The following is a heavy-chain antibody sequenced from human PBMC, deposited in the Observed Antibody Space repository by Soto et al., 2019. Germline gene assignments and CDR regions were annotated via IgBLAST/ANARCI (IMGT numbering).Heavy chain of an antibody. J-gene: IGHJ6*02. D-gene: IGHD3-9*01. CDR1: GYTFTGYY. V-gene: IGHV1-2*04. CDR3: ARDFSPTQSDVLTGYRIYYYYGMDV. Sequence: GXSVKVSCKASGYTFTGYYMHWVRQAPVQGLEWMGWINPNSGGTYYVQKFQGCVTMTRDTSISTAYMELSRLRSDDTAVYYCARDFSPTQSDVLTGYRIYYYYGMDVWGQGTTVTVSS. CDR2: INPNSGGT.